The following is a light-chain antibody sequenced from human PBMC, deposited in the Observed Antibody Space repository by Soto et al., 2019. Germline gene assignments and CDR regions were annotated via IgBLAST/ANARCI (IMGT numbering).Light chain of an antibody. CDR1: SSDIGAYNY. V-gene: IGLV2-14*01. Sequence: QSALTQPASVSGSTGQSITISCTGSSSDIGAYNYVSWFQQYPGKAPKLIISEVSNRPSGVSNRFSGSKSGTAASLTISGLQTEDEAGYFCFSFTTDWTHVFGTGTKLTVL. CDR2: EVS. J-gene: IGLJ1*01. CDR3: FSFTTDWTHV.